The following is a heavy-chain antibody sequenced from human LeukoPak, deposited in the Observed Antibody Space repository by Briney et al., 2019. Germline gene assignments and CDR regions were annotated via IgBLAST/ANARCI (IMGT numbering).Heavy chain of an antibody. J-gene: IGHJ4*02. CDR3: ARTSPRAATFDY. V-gene: IGHV4-4*07. CDR1: GGSISSYY. Sequence: PSETLSLTCAVSGGSISSYYWSWIRQPAGKGLEWIGRIYTSGTTNYNPSLKSRVTMSVDTSKNHFSLNLNSVTAADTAVYYCARTSPRAATFDYWGQGTLVTVSS. D-gene: IGHD2-15*01. CDR2: IYTSGTT.